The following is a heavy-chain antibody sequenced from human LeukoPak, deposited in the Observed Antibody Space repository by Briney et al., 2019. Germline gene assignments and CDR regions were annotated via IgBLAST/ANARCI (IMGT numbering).Heavy chain of an antibody. V-gene: IGHV3-7*01. D-gene: IGHD6-13*01. Sequence: PWGSLRLSCATSGFTFSSNWMSWVRHVPGRGLDWVANIKPDGSAQYYAASVKGRFTVSRDNAKNSLYLQMNSLRVEDTAVYYCARANNSSWHNWGQGTLVTVSA. CDR2: IKPDGSAQ. CDR3: ARANNSSWHN. J-gene: IGHJ4*02. CDR1: GFTFSSNW.